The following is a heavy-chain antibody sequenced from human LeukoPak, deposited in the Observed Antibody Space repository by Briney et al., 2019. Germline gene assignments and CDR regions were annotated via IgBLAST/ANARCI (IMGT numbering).Heavy chain of an antibody. Sequence: AXVKVSCKASGYTFTSYDINWVRQATGQGLEWRGWMNANSGNTGYAQKFQGRVTMTRNTSISTAYMELSSLRSEDTAVYYCARVADYYDSSGYYSGLFDWGQGTLVTVSS. J-gene: IGHJ4*02. CDR3: ARVADYYDSSGYYSGLFD. V-gene: IGHV1-8*01. CDR1: GYTFTSYD. D-gene: IGHD3-22*01. CDR2: MNANSGNT.